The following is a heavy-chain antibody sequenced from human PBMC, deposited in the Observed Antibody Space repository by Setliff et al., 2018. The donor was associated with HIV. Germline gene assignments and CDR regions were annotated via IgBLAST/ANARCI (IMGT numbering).Heavy chain of an antibody. CDR2: INPNSSDT. CDR1: GYTFTDYY. CDR3: ARRVPPIPSGDLDY. Sequence: GASVKVSCKASGYTFTDYYIHWVRQAPGQGLEWMGWINPNSSDTNYAQEFQGRVTMTRDTSISTAYMDLSRLRSDDTAVYYCARRVPPIPSGDLDYWGQGTLVTVSS. J-gene: IGHJ4*02. D-gene: IGHD4-17*01. V-gene: IGHV1-2*02.